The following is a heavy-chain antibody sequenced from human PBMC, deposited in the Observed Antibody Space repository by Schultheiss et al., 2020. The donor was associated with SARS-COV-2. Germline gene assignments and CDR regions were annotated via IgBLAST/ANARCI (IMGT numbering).Heavy chain of an antibody. CDR1: GGSISSGGYS. V-gene: IGHV4-30-2*05. CDR2: IYYSGST. Sequence: SQTLSLTCAVSGGSISSGGYSWSWIRQPPGKGLEWIGYIYYSGSTNYNPSLKSRVTISVDTSKNQFSLMLSSVTAADTAVYYCARDLAPQEGSGSYFDPWGQGTLVTVSS. CDR3: ARDLAPQEGSGSYFDP. J-gene: IGHJ5*02. D-gene: IGHD3-10*01.